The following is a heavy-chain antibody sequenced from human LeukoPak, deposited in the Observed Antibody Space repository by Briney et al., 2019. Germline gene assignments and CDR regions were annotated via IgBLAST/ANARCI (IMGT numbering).Heavy chain of an antibody. Sequence: GGSLRLSCAASGFTFSSYAMSWVRQAPGKGLEWVSAISGSGGSTYYADSVKGRFTISRDNSKNTLYLQMNSLRAEDTAVYYCAKASPSYCSGGSCYPGGAFDIWGQGTMVTVSS. CDR3: AKASPSYCSGGSCYPGGAFDI. V-gene: IGHV3-23*01. J-gene: IGHJ3*02. CDR1: GFTFSSYA. D-gene: IGHD2-15*01. CDR2: ISGSGGST.